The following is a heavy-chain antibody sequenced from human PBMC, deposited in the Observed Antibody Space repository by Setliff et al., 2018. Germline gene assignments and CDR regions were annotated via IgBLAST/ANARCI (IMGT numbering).Heavy chain of an antibody. V-gene: IGHV4-39*07. CDR3: ARAVDSSGYFPFWYFDL. J-gene: IGHJ2*01. CDR2: IYYRGST. Sequence: SETLSLTCTVSGGSISSTSYYWAWIRQPPGKGLEWTGSIYYRGSTFIYPSLRSRLTMSVDTSKSQFSLNLTSVTAADTAIYFCARAVDSSGYFPFWYFDLWGRGTLVTVSS. CDR1: GGSISSTSYY. D-gene: IGHD3-22*01.